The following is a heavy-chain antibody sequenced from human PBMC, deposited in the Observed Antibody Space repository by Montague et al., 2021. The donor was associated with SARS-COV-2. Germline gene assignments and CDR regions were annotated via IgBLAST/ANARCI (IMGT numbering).Heavy chain of an antibody. V-gene: IGHV6-1*01. Sequence: CAISGDSVSSNSAAWNWIRQSPSRGLEWLGRTYYRSKWYNDYAVSVKSRITINPDTSKNQFSLQLNSVTPEDTAVYYCARGDEEQWLGHYYYYGMDVWGQGTTVTVSS. J-gene: IGHJ6*02. CDR3: ARGDEEQWLGHYYYYGMDV. D-gene: IGHD6-19*01. CDR1: GDSVSSNSAA. CDR2: TYYRSKWYN.